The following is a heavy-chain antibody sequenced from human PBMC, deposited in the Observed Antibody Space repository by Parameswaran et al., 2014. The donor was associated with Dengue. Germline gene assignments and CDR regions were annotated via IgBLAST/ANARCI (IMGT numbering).Heavy chain of an antibody. V-gene: IGHV4-31*02. CDR3: AREAVGHAFDI. J-gene: IGHJ3*02. Sequence: PGKGLEWIGYIYYSGSTYYNPSLKSRVTISVDTSKNQFSLKLNSVTAADTAVYYCAREAVGHAFDIWGQGTMVTVSS. D-gene: IGHD2-15*01. CDR2: IYYSGST.